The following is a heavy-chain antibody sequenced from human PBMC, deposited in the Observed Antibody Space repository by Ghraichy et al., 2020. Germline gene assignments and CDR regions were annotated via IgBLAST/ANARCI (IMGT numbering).Heavy chain of an antibody. CDR3: ARGVVGQQLLEGPY. V-gene: IGHV3-33*01. CDR2: IWYDGSNK. J-gene: IGHJ4*02. D-gene: IGHD6-13*01. Sequence: GGSLRLSCAASGFTFSSYGMHWVRQAPGKGLEWVAVIWYDGSNKYYADSVKGRFTISRDNSKNTLYLQMNSLRAEDTAVYYCARGVVGQQLLEGPYWGQGTLVTVSS. CDR1: GFTFSSYG.